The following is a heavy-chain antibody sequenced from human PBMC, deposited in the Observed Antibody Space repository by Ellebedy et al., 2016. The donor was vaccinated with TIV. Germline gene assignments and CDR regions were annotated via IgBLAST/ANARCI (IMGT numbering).Heavy chain of an antibody. CDR1: GYTFNVYY. Sequence: AASVKVSCKASGYTFNVYYIHWVRQAPGQGLEWMGWINPKSGGTNYAQKFQGRVTMTRETSISTAYMELNRLKSDDTAMYYCARLYRDGYDWDYWGQGTLVTVSA. CDR3: ARLYRDGYDWDY. J-gene: IGHJ4*02. V-gene: IGHV1-2*02. D-gene: IGHD1-1*01. CDR2: INPKSGGT.